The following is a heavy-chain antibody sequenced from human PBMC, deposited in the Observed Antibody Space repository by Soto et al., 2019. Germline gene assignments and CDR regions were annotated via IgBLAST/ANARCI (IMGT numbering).Heavy chain of an antibody. CDR3: TRATFDV. J-gene: IGHJ6*02. CDR2: IWFDGVKE. V-gene: IGHV3-33*01. Sequence: GGSLRLSCAFSGLSLRAYAMHWVRQAPGKGLEWLAIIWFDGVKEYYAESVRGRFTISIDNSKNTVFLQMDTVGAEDSALYYCTRATFDVWGQGTKVTVSS. CDR1: GLSLRAYA.